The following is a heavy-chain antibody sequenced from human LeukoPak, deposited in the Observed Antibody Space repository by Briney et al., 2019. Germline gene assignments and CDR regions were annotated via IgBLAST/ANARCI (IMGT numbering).Heavy chain of an antibody. J-gene: IGHJ5*02. CDR2: INHRGST. V-gene: IGHV4-38-2*02. CDR3: ARLDSGYDSDWFDP. D-gene: IGHD5-12*01. CDR1: GYSISSGYY. Sequence: SETLSLTCTVSGYSISSGYYWGWIRQPPGKGLEWIGEINHRGSTNYNPSLKSRITISVDTSKNQFSLKLSSVTAADTAVYYCARLDSGYDSDWFDPWGQGTLVTVSS.